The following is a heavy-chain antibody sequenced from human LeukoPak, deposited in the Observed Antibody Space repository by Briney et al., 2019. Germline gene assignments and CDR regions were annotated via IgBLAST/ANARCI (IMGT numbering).Heavy chain of an antibody. CDR1: GFTFINYY. J-gene: IGHJ4*02. Sequence: EASVKVSCKASGFTFINYYMHWVRQAPGHGLEWLGIINLSGGSTHYPQKFQDRVTMTRDTSTSTVYMELSSLRSEDTAVYYCARDLDYGEKSEDYWGQGTLVTVSS. CDR3: ARDLDYGEKSEDY. V-gene: IGHV1-46*01. CDR2: INLSGGST. D-gene: IGHD4/OR15-4a*01.